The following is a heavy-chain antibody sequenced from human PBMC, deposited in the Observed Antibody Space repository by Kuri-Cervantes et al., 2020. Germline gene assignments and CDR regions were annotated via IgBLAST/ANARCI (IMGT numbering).Heavy chain of an antibody. D-gene: IGHD3-22*01. V-gene: IGHV4-39*07. CDR3: ARWVSGGWLTNWYFDL. CDR2: VYYSGDT. CDR1: GGSIRTVRYY. Sequence: GSLRLSCTVSGGSIRTVRYYWGWIRQPPGKGLEWIGSVYYSGDTYYEPSLKTRVTISVDKSKNQFSLKLSSVTAADTAVYYCARWVSGGWLTNWYFDLWGRGTLVTVSS. J-gene: IGHJ2*01.